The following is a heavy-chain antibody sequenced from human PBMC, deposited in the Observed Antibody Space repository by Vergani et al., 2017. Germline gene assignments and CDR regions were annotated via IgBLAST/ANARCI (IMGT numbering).Heavy chain of an antibody. J-gene: IGHJ4*02. CDR3: ARDFKFLEWLFPDY. CDR2: ISYDGSNK. CDR1: GFTFSSYA. Sequence: VQPGRSLRLSCAASGFTFSSYAMHWVRQAPGKGLEWVAVISYDGSNKYYADSVKGRFTISRDNSKNTLYLQMNSLRAEDTAVYYCARDFKFLEWLFPDYWGQGTLVTVSS. V-gene: IGHV3-30-3*01. D-gene: IGHD3-3*01.